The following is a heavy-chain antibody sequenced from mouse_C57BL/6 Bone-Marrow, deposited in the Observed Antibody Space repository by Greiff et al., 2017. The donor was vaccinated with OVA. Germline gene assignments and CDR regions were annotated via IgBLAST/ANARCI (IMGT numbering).Heavy chain of an antibody. Sequence: VQLQQSGPELVKPGASVKISCKASGYAFSSSWMNWVKQRPGKGLEWIGRIYPGDGDTNYNGKFKGKATLTADTSSSTAYMQLSSLTSEDSAVYFCARHEDGYYASYFDYWGQGTTLTVSA. CDR1: GYAFSSSW. D-gene: IGHD2-3*01. V-gene: IGHV1-82*01. CDR2: IYPGDGDT. J-gene: IGHJ2*01. CDR3: ARHEDGYYASYFDY.